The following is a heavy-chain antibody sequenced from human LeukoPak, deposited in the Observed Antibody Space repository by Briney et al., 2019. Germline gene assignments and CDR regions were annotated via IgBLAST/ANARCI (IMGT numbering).Heavy chain of an antibody. V-gene: IGHV3-23*01. CDR3: AIMHGYYDGSGYWVQ. CDR2: ISTSGGPT. Sequence: SGGSLRLSCAASGFTFSSYAMSWVRQGPGKGLEWVSGISTSGGPTSYADAVKGRFTISRDNPRNTLYLQMNSLRVEDTAVYFCAIMHGYYDGSGYWVQWGQGTLVTVSS. CDR1: GFTFSSYA. J-gene: IGHJ4*02. D-gene: IGHD3-22*01.